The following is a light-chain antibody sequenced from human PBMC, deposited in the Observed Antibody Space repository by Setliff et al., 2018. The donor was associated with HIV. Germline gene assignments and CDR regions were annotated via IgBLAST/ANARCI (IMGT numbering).Light chain of an antibody. Sequence: QSALTQPASVPGSPGQSITISCTGTSSDVGSYNLVSWYQHHPGKAPKLIIYEVSKRPSGVSNRFSGSKSGNTASLTLSGLQAEDEADYYCCSYGGSSTFAVFGGGTKVTV. CDR3: CSYGGSSTFAV. CDR2: EVS. CDR1: SSDVGSYNL. V-gene: IGLV2-23*02. J-gene: IGLJ2*01.